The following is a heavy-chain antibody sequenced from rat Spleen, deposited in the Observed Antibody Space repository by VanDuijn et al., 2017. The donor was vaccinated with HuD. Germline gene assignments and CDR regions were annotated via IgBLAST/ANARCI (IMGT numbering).Heavy chain of an antibody. Sequence: QVQLQQSGAELAKPGSSVKISCKASGYTFTSYYISWIKQTTGQGLEYIGYISTGGESTFYNEKFKGKATLTVDKSSSTSFMQLSSLTPEDTAVYYCARLGTEGIGNWFTYWGQGTLVTVSS. CDR3: ARLGTEGIGNWFTY. CDR1: GYTFTSYY. D-gene: IGHD1-11*01. V-gene: IGHV1-57*01. CDR2: ISTGGEST. J-gene: IGHJ3*01.